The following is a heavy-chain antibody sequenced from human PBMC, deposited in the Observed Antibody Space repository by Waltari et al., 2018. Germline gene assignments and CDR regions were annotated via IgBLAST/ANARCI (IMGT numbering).Heavy chain of an antibody. D-gene: IGHD6-19*01. V-gene: IGHV4-4*09. CDR1: GGSISSYY. CDR2: IYTSGST. CDR3: ARELRAVAGYYFDY. Sequence: QVQLQESGPGLVKPSETLSLTCTVSGGSISSYYWIWIRQPPGKGLEWIGYIYTSGSTNYNPSLKSRVTISVDTSKNQFSLKLSSVTAADTAVYYCARELRAVAGYYFDYWGQGTLVTVSS. J-gene: IGHJ4*02.